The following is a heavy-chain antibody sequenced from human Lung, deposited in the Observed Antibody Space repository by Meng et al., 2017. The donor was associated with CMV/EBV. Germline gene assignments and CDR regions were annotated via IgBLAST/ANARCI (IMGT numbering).Heavy chain of an antibody. V-gene: IGHV4-30-4*01. J-gene: IGHJ4*02. Sequence: GVSSRSAEYSGSWIRQPPGKGLEWVGYIFYNGSTSYNPSLKSRLSISMDTSKNQFSLKLRSLTAADTAIYYCVREILAPINYYFDSWGQGTLVTVSS. CDR3: VREILAPINYYFDS. CDR2: IFYNGST. D-gene: IGHD3-10*01. CDR1: GVSSRSAEYS.